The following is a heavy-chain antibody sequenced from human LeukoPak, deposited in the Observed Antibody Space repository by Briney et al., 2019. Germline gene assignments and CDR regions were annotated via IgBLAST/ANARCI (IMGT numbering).Heavy chain of an antibody. J-gene: IGHJ2*01. CDR2: ISYDGSYK. Sequence: LTGGSLRLSCAASEFTFSTYGMHWVRQAPGKGLEWVAVISYDGSYKFYADSVKGRFTISRDNSKSTLYLQMNSLRAEDTAVYYCAKRYFGSGSTRYFDLWGRGTLVTVSS. CDR3: AKRYFGSGSTRYFDL. CDR1: EFTFSTYG. V-gene: IGHV3-30*18. D-gene: IGHD3-10*01.